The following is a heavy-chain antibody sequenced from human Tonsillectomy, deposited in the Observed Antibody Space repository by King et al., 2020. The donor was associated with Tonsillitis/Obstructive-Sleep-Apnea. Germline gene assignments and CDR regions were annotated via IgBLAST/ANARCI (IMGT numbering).Heavy chain of an antibody. J-gene: IGHJ3*02. CDR1: GYSFTAYG. Sequence: VQLVESGSELKKPGASGKVSCKASGYSFTAYGINWVRQGPGQGLEWMGWINTKTGDPTYGQEFTGRFVFSLDTSVNTAYLQITSLKAEDTAVYYCASRVNTNAAYDIWGQGTMVAVPS. V-gene: IGHV7-4-1*02. CDR3: ASRVNTNAAYDI. CDR2: INTKTGDP. D-gene: IGHD1/OR15-1a*01.